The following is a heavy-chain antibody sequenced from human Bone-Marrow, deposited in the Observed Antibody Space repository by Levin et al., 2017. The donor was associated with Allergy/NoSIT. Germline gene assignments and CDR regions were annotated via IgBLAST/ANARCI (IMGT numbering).Heavy chain of an antibody. V-gene: IGHV3-13*01. Sequence: GGSLRLSCAASGFTFSSYDMHWVRQATGKGLEWVSAIGTAGDTYYPGSVKGRFTISRENAKNSLYLQMNSLRAGDTAVYYCARESIAVAGQTGLYYYGMDVWGQGTTVTVSS. J-gene: IGHJ6*02. CDR1: GFTFSSYD. CDR3: ARESIAVAGQTGLYYYGMDV. D-gene: IGHD6-19*01. CDR2: IGTAGDT.